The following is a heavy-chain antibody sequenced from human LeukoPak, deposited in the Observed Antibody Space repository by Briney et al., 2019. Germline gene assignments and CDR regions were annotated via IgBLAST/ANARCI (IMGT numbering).Heavy chain of an antibody. D-gene: IGHD6-13*01. Sequence: GGSLRLSCAASGFTFDDYGMSWVRQAPGKGLEWVSGINWNGGSTGYADSVKGRFTISRDNAKNSLYLQMNSLRAEDTALYHCARVLGSSWDQYYYGMDVWGQGTTVTVSS. J-gene: IGHJ6*02. CDR1: GFTFDDYG. CDR2: INWNGGST. V-gene: IGHV3-20*01. CDR3: ARVLGSSWDQYYYGMDV.